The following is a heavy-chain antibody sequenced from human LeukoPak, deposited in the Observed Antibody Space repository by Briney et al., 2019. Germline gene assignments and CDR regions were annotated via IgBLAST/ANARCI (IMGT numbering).Heavy chain of an antibody. CDR1: GFTFGDYY. V-gene: IGHV3-11*06. CDR3: AREAKRAASPDY. D-gene: IGHD6-25*01. CDR2: ISPSSSFT. J-gene: IGHJ4*02. Sequence: PGGSLRLSCAVSGFTFGDYYMSWIRQAPGKGLEWISYISPSSSFTNYADSLKGRFTISRDNAKNSLYLQVNTLRAEDTGVYYFAREAKRAASPDYWGQGTLVTVSS.